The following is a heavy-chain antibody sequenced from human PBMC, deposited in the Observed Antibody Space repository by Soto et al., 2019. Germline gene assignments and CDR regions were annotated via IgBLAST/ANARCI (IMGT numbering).Heavy chain of an antibody. CDR3: ARLKGAFFITTYNWFDP. D-gene: IGHD3-22*01. J-gene: IGHJ5*02. CDR1: GFTFSSYG. V-gene: IGHV3-33*01. CDR2: IWYGGSNK. Sequence: PGGSLRLSCAASGFTFSSYGMHWVRQAPGKGLEWVAVIWYGGSNKYYADSVKGRFTISRDNSKNTLYLQMNSLRAEDTAVYYCARLKGAFFITTYNWFDPWGQGTPVTVSS.